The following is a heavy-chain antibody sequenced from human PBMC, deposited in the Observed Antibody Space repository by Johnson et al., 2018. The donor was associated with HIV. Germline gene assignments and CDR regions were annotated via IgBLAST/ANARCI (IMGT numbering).Heavy chain of an antibody. CDR3: AREQELIGERAFDI. CDR1: GFTFDDYA. J-gene: IGHJ3*02. Sequence: VQLVESGGGLVQPGRSLRLSCAASGFTFDDYAMHWVRQAPGKGLEWVSRMNGDGQSTTYADSVKGRFTISRDNAKNTLYLQMNSLRAEDTAVYYCAREQELIGERAFDIWGQGTMVTVSS. CDR2: MNGDGQST. V-gene: IGHV3-9*01. D-gene: IGHD6-13*01.